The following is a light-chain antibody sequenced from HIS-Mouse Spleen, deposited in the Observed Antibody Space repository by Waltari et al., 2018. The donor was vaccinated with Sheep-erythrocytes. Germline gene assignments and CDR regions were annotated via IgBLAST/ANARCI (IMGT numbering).Light chain of an antibody. CDR2: EGS. Sequence: QSALTQPASVSGSPGPSITISCTGTSSDAGRYNLVSWYQQHPGKAPKLMMYEGSKRPSGVSNRFSGSKSGNTASLTISGLQAEDEADYYCCSYAGSSTPWVFGGGTKLTVL. V-gene: IGLV2-23*01. CDR1: SSDAGRYNL. J-gene: IGLJ3*02. CDR3: CSYAGSSTPWV.